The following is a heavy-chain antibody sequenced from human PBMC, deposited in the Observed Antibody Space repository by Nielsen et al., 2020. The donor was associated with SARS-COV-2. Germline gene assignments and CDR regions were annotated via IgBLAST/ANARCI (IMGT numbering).Heavy chain of an antibody. V-gene: IGHV3-21*01. D-gene: IGHD1-26*01. CDR2: ISSSSSYI. J-gene: IGHJ6*02. Sequence: GESLKISCAASGFTFSSYSMNWVRQAPGKGLEWVSSISSSSSYIYYADSVKGRFTISRDNAKNSLYLQMNSLRAEDTAVYYCAKSTSGSYYYGMDVWGQGTTVTVSS. CDR3: AKSTSGSYYYGMDV. CDR1: GFTFSSYS.